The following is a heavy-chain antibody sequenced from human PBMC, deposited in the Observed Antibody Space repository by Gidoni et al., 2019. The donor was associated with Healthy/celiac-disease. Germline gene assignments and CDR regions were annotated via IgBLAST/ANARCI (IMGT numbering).Heavy chain of an antibody. J-gene: IGHJ5*02. CDR1: FTFADYA. Sequence: FTFADYAMHWVRQAPGKGLEWVSGISWNSGSIGYADSVKGRFTISRDNAKNSLYLQMNSLRAEDTALYYCAKAGGYSPSYNWFDPWGQGTLVTVSS. V-gene: IGHV3-9*01. CDR2: ISWNSGSI. CDR3: AKAGGYSPSYNWFDP. D-gene: IGHD1-26*01.